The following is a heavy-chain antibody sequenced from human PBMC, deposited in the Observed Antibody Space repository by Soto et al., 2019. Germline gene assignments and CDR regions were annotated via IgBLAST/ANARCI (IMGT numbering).Heavy chain of an antibody. J-gene: IGHJ4*02. D-gene: IGHD3-10*01. CDR3: AREEYYYGSGAFFDY. CDR1: GGTFSSYT. V-gene: IGHV1-69*08. Sequence: QVQLVQSGAEVKKPGSSVKVSCKASGGTFSSYTISWVRQAPGQGLEWMGRIIPIRGIANYAQKFQGRVTITADKSTRTAYMELSSLRSEDTSVYYCAREEYYYGSGAFFDYWGQGTLVTVSS. CDR2: IIPIRGIA.